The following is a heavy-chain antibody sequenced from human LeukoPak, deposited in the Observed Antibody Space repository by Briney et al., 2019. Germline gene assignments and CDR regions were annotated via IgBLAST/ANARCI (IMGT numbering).Heavy chain of an antibody. V-gene: IGHV3-43*01. D-gene: IGHD4-17*01. J-gene: IGHJ4*02. Sequence: GGSLRLSCAASGFTFDDYTMHWVRQAPGKGLEWVSLISWDGGSTYYADSVKGRFTISRDNSKNSPYLQMNSLRTEDTALYYCAKDIGLRRGFYYFDYWGQGTLVTVSS. CDR1: GFTFDDYT. CDR2: ISWDGGST. CDR3: AKDIGLRRGFYYFDY.